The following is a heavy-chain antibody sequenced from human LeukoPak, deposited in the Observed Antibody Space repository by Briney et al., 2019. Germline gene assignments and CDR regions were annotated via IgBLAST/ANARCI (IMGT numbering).Heavy chain of an antibody. CDR1: GFTFSSYA. D-gene: IGHD5-18*01. J-gene: IGHJ4*02. Sequence: GGSLRLSCAASGFTFSSYAMSWVRQAPGEGLEWVSLISGSGGDTYYADSVKGRLTISRDISKNTLYVQMTSLSAEDPAVYYCAKGDSGMVRRYYFDYWGQGTLVTVSS. V-gene: IGHV3-23*01. CDR3: AKGDSGMVRRYYFDY. CDR2: ISGSGGDT.